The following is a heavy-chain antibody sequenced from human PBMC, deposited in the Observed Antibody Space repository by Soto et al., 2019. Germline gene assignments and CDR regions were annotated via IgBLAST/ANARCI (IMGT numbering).Heavy chain of an antibody. V-gene: IGHV1-18*04. J-gene: IGHJ4*02. D-gene: IGHD1-7*01. CDR2: ISAYNGNT. CDR1: GYTFTSYG. Sequence: ASSEGSCKASGYTFTSYGISWVRQAPGQGLEWMGWISAYNGNTNYAQKLQGRVTMTTDTSTSTAYMELRSLRSDDTAVYYCATWNYGYFDYWGQGTLVTVSS. CDR3: ATWNYGYFDY.